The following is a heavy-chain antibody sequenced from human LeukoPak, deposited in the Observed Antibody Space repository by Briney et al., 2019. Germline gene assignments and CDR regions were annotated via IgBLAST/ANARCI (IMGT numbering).Heavy chain of an antibody. Sequence: SQTLSLTCAISGDSVSSNSAAWNWIRQSPSRGLEWLGRTYYRSKWYNDYAVSVKSRITINPDTSKNQFSLQLNSVTPEDTAVYYCARQGYCRSTSCLHDAFDIWGQGTMVTVSS. CDR3: ARQGYCRSTSCLHDAFDI. CDR2: TYYRSKWYN. V-gene: IGHV6-1*01. J-gene: IGHJ3*02. CDR1: GDSVSSNSAA. D-gene: IGHD2-2*01.